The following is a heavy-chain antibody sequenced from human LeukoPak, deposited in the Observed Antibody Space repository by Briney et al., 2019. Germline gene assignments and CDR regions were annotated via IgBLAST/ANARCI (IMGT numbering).Heavy chain of an antibody. Sequence: GGSLRLSCAASGFMFSSYNMNWVRQAPEKGLEWVSAITTGSGYMYYTDSVKGRFTISRDNAKNSLYLQMNSLRGEDTAVYYCARAGLYSGSGLDYWGQGSLVTVSS. CDR1: GFMFSSYN. CDR3: ARAGLYSGSGLDY. J-gene: IGHJ4*02. D-gene: IGHD5-12*01. CDR2: ITTGSGYM. V-gene: IGHV3-21*01.